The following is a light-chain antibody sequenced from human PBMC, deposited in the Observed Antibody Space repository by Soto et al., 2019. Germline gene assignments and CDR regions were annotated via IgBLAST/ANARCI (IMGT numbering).Light chain of an antibody. V-gene: IGKV3-11*01. CDR2: DAS. Sequence: EIVLTQSPATLSLSPGERATLSCRASQSVSSYFACYQQKPDQAPRLLIYDASNRATGIPARFSGSGSGTDFTLTISSLEPEDFAVYYCKQRSNWLITFGQGTRLEIK. J-gene: IGKJ5*01. CDR3: KQRSNWLIT. CDR1: QSVSSY.